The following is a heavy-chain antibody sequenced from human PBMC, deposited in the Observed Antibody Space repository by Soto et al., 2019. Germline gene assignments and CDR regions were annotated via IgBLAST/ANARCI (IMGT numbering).Heavy chain of an antibody. Sequence: GGSLRLSCAASGFTFSSYAMSWVRQAPGKGLEWVSAISGSGGSTYYADSVKGRFTISRDNSKNTLYLQMNSLRAEDTAVYYCAKEDSGIAVAGTERPYYYYGMDVWGQGTTVTVSS. CDR3: AKEDSGIAVAGTERPYYYYGMDV. V-gene: IGHV3-23*01. D-gene: IGHD6-19*01. J-gene: IGHJ6*02. CDR2: ISGSGGST. CDR1: GFTFSSYA.